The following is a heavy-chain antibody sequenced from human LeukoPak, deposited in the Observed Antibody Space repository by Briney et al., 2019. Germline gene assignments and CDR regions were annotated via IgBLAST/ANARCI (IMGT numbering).Heavy chain of an antibody. Sequence: ASVKVSCKASGYTFTNDDISWVRQAIGQGLEWIGKMNPNSGNTGYARKFQGRVTMTRSTSVSTVHMGLNSLTSEDTAVYFCARSAPGTGYTAWGQGTLVTVSS. D-gene: IGHD3-9*01. CDR2: MNPNSGNT. V-gene: IGHV1-8*01. CDR3: ARSAPGTGYTA. CDR1: GYTFTNDD. J-gene: IGHJ4*02.